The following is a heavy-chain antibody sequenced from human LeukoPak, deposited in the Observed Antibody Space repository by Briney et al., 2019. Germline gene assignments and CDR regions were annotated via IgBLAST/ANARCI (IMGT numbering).Heavy chain of an antibody. V-gene: IGHV3-15*01. CDR1: GFTFSNAW. CDR2: IKSKTDGGTT. CDR3: TTGLGLSDY. Sequence: GGSLRLSCAASGFTFSNAWMNWVRQAPGKGLEWVGHIKSKTDGGTTDYAAPVKGRFSISRDDSKHTLYLQMNSLKTEETAVYYCTTGLGLSDYWGQGTLVTVSS. D-gene: IGHD2/OR15-2a*01. J-gene: IGHJ4*02.